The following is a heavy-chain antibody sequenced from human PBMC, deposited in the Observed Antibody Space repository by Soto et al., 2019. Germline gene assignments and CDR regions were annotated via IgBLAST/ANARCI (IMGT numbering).Heavy chain of an antibody. Sequence: PSETRSLTCSVSGDSVSSGAYYWSWIRQPPGKGLEWIGYVYYSGSTSYNPSLETGVTISVDTSKNQFSLKLTSVTPADTAIYYCARVKRSTSRLDPWGQGTLVTVSS. V-gene: IGHV4-61*08. D-gene: IGHD1-26*01. CDR1: GDSVSSGAYY. J-gene: IGHJ5*02. CDR2: VYYSGST. CDR3: ARVKRSTSRLDP.